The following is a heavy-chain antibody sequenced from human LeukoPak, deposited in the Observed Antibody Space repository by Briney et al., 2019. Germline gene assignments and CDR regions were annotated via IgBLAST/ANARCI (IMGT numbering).Heavy chain of an antibody. CDR2: IWYGGSNK. Sequence: PGGSLRLSCAASGFTFSSYGMHWVRQAPGKGLEWVAVIWYGGSNKYYADSVKGRFTISRDNSKNTLYLQMNSLRSEDTAVYYCARVLTPYYDSSGYYYGFYYWGQGTLVTVSS. CDR3: ARVLTPYYDSSGYYYGFYY. CDR1: GFTFSSYG. V-gene: IGHV3-33*08. D-gene: IGHD3-22*01. J-gene: IGHJ4*02.